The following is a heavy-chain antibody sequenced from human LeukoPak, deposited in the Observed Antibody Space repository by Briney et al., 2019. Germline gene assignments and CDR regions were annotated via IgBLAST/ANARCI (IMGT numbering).Heavy chain of an antibody. Sequence: SETLSLTCSVSTYSISSGFYWGWIRQPPGKGLEWIGSIFHRGSTYYKSSLKSRITISVDTSKNQFSLKLSSVTAADTAVYYCARAGWYSSSLYYYYYYYMDVWGKGTTVTVSS. CDR1: TYSISSGFY. CDR2: IFHRGST. CDR3: ARAGWYSSSLYYYYYYYMDV. D-gene: IGHD6-13*01. J-gene: IGHJ6*03. V-gene: IGHV4-38-2*02.